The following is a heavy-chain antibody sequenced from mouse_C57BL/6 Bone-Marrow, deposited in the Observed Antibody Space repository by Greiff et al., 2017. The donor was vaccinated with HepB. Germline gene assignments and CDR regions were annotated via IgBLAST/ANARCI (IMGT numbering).Heavy chain of an antibody. Sequence: QVQLQQSGAELVRPGASVTLSCKASGYTFTDYEMHWVKQTPVHGLEWIGAIDPETGGTAYNQKFKGKAILTADKSSSTAYMELRSLTSEDSAVYYCTRDHYYYGSRGYWGQGTSLTVSS. CDR3: TRDHYYYGSRGY. CDR1: GYTFTDYE. CDR2: IDPETGGT. V-gene: IGHV1-15*01. D-gene: IGHD1-1*01. J-gene: IGHJ2*02.